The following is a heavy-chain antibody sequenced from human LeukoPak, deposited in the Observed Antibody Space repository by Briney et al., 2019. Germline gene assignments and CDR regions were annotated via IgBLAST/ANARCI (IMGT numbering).Heavy chain of an antibody. J-gene: IGHJ4*02. D-gene: IGHD2-2*01. V-gene: IGHV4-38-2*02. CDR2: ISHSGTT. CDR1: GYSISSGYY. Sequence: SETLSLTCAVSGYSISSGYYWGWIRQPPGKGLEWVGTISHSGTTYYNPSLKSRITMSLETPKNQFSLKLSSVTAADTAVYYCARECCSSTNSLGPDYWGQGTLVTVSS. CDR3: ARECCSSTNSLGPDY.